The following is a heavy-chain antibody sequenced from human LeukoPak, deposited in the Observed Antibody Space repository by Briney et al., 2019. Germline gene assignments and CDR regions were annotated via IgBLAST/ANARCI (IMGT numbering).Heavy chain of an antibody. J-gene: IGHJ4*02. D-gene: IGHD5-24*01. V-gene: IGHV4-34*01. CDR1: GGSFSGYY. Sequence: SETLSLTCAVYGGSFSGYYWSWLRQPPGKGLEWIGEINHSGSTNYNPSLKSRVTISVDTSKNQFSLKLSSVTAADTAVYYCARGFRWLQWYPHFDYWGQGTLVTVSS. CDR3: ARGFRWLQWYPHFDY. CDR2: INHSGST.